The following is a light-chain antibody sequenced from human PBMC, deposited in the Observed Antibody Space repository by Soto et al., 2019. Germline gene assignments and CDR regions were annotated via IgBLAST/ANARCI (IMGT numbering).Light chain of an antibody. CDR1: QYVGTR. CDR3: HQRQSWPRT. Sequence: EIALTQSPATLSSSPGETATLSCRTSQYVGTRLAWYQHKPGQAPRLLIYYTSNRATGVPARFSGSGSGTDFTLTISSLAPEDFAIYYCHQRQSWPRTFGQGTKVDIK. J-gene: IGKJ1*01. V-gene: IGKV3-11*01. CDR2: YTS.